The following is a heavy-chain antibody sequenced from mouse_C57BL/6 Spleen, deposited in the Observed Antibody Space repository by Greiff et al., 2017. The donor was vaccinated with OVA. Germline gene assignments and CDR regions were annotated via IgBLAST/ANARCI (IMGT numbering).Heavy chain of an antibody. V-gene: IGHV1-82*01. J-gene: IGHJ3*01. Sequence: QVQLKQSGPELVKPGASVKISCKASGYAFSSSWMNWVKQRPGQGLEWIGRIYPGDGDTNYNGKFKGKATLTADKSSSTAYMQLSSLTSEDSAVDVCARSRGYDGSSTPSWFAYWGQGTLVTVSA. CDR2: IYPGDGDT. CDR1: GYAFSSSW. D-gene: IGHD1-1*01. CDR3: ARSRGYDGSSTPSWFAY.